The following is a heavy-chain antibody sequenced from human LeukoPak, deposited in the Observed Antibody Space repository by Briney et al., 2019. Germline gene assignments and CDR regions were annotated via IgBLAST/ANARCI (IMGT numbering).Heavy chain of an antibody. CDR3: ARGSSSSPIYYYYGMDV. CDR1: GFTFSNSA. Sequence: GGSLRLSCAATGFTFSNSAMHWVRQAPGKGLEWVATIAYDGTNKYYADSVKGRFTISRDNSKNTLYLQMNSLRAEDTAVYYCARGSSSSPIYYYYGMDVWGQGTTVTVSS. D-gene: IGHD6-6*01. J-gene: IGHJ6*02. CDR2: IAYDGTNK. V-gene: IGHV3-30-3*01.